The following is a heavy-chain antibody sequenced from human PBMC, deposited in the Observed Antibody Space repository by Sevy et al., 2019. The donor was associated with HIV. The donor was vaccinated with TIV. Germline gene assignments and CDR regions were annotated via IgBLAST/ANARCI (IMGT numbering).Heavy chain of an antibody. CDR1: GFTFDDDA. J-gene: IGHJ5*02. CDR2: TSWNSGSI. CDR3: AKSQRYDILTGSFDP. Sequence: GGSLRLSCAASGFTFDDDAMHWVRQAPGKGLEWVSGTSWNSGSIGYADSVKGRFTISRDNAKNSLYLQMNSLRAEDTALYYCAKSQRYDILTGSFDPWGQGTLVTVSS. V-gene: IGHV3-9*01. D-gene: IGHD3-9*01.